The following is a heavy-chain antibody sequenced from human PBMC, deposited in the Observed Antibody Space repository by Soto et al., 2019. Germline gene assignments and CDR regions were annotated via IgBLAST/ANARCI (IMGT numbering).Heavy chain of an antibody. V-gene: IGHV3-23*01. Sequence: GGSLRLSCAASGFTFSSYAMSWVRQAPGKGLEWVSAISGSGGSTYYADSVKGRFTISRDNSKNTLYLQMNSLRAEDTAVYYCAKDGADTAMAEIYYYYYGMDVWGQGTTVTVSS. CDR3: AKDGADTAMAEIYYYYYGMDV. J-gene: IGHJ6*02. D-gene: IGHD5-18*01. CDR1: GFTFSSYA. CDR2: ISGSGGST.